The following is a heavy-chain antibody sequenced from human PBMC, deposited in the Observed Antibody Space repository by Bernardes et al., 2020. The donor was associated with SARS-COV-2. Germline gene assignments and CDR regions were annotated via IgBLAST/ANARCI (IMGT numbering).Heavy chain of an antibody. CDR2: PYSSGPT. CDR1: GGSIGSYY. J-gene: IGHJ2*01. V-gene: IGHV4-59*01. CDR3: GRDLSHLVRRGCDL. D-gene: IGHD3-10*01. Sequence: SETLSLTCTVSGGSIGSYYWAWIRQPPGPGLEWIGYPYSSGPTHYNPSLKSRVTIPVDRSQTQFSLNLSSVTPADTAVYYCGRDLSHLVRRGCDLWGRGSLVNVS.